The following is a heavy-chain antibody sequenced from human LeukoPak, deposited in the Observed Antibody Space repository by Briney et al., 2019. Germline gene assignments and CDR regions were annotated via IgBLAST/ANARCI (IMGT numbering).Heavy chain of an antibody. Sequence: GGSLRLSCAASGFTFSDYYMSWIRQAPGKGLEWVSSISSSSSYIYYADLVKGRFTISRDNAKNSLYLQMNSLRAEDTAVYYCARARFRGDYDSSGYYNRDDYWGQGTLVTVSS. CDR3: ARARFRGDYDSSGYYNRDDY. CDR1: GFTFSDYY. V-gene: IGHV3-11*06. CDR2: ISSSSSYI. J-gene: IGHJ4*02. D-gene: IGHD3-22*01.